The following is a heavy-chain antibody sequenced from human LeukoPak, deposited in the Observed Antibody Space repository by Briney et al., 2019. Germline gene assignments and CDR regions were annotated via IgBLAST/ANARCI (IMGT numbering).Heavy chain of an antibody. V-gene: IGHV4-39*07. Sequence: SETLSLTCTVSGGSISSTSYYWGWIRQPPGKGLEWIGNIYYSGSTYYNPSLKSRVTISVDTSKNQFSLKLSSVTAADTAVYYCARTTEGYCRGRSCYSYYYYMDVWGKGTTVTVSS. CDR3: ARTTEGYCRGRSCYSYYYYMDV. CDR2: IYYSGST. CDR1: GGSISSTSYY. D-gene: IGHD2-15*01. J-gene: IGHJ6*03.